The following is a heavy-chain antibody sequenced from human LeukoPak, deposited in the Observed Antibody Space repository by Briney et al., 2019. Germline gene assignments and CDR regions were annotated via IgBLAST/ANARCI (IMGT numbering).Heavy chain of an antibody. V-gene: IGHV4-61*01. D-gene: IGHD4-17*01. CDR2: IYYSGST. CDR1: GGSISSSNW. Sequence: KPSETLSLTCAVSGGSISSSNWWSWIRQPPGKGLEWIGYIYYSGSTNYNPSLKSRVTISVDTSKNQFSLKLSSVTAADTAVYYCASEVAVTTSGDAFDIWGQGTMVTVSS. J-gene: IGHJ3*02. CDR3: ASEVAVTTSGDAFDI.